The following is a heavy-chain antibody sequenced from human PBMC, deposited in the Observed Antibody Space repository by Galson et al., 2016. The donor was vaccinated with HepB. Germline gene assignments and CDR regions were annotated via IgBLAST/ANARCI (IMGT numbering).Heavy chain of an antibody. CDR3: AGVIRGSKYYYYYNGLEV. V-gene: IGHV4-34*01. CDR2: INHYGGS. D-gene: IGHD3-10*01. CDR1: GGSFSGYY. J-gene: IGHJ6*02. Sequence: SETLSLTCAVYGGSFSGYYWNWIRQSPGKGLEWIGEINHYGGSSYNPSLESRLTISVDTSKNQFSLRLSSVTAAATAVYFCAGVIRGSKYYYYYNGLEVWGQGTTVSVSS.